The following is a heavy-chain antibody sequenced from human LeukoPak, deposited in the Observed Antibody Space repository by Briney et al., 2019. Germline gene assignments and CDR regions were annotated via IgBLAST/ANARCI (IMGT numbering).Heavy chain of an antibody. Sequence: GGSLRLSCAASGFTFSSYGMHWVRQAPGKGLVWVSRINSDGSSTSYADSVKGRFTISRDNAKNTLYLQMNSLRAEDTAVYYCARDPLTPRGYSYGGTYWGQGTLVTVSS. CDR2: INSDGSST. CDR1: GFTFSSYG. V-gene: IGHV3-74*01. J-gene: IGHJ4*02. D-gene: IGHD5-18*01. CDR3: ARDPLTPRGYSYGGTY.